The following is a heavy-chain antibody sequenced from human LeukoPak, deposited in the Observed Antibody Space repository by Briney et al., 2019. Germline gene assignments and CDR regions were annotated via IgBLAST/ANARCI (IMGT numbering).Heavy chain of an antibody. J-gene: IGHJ4*02. CDR2: INSGGSNR. CDR1: GFPFSSYE. Sequence: GGSLRLSCAASGFPFSSYEMNWVRQAPGKGLEWVSYINSGGSNRYYADSVKGRFTISRDNGKNSLYLQMNSLRAEDTAVYYCVSYASYGDTAIDYWDEGTLVTVSS. CDR3: VSYASYGDTAIDY. D-gene: IGHD4-17*01. V-gene: IGHV3-48*03.